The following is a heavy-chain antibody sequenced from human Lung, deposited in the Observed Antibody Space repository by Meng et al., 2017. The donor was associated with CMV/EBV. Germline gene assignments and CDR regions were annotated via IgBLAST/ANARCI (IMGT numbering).Heavy chain of an antibody. CDR2: IYYSGST. J-gene: IGHJ4*02. D-gene: IGHD2-15*01. Sequence: SETLSLXFPFSGGPISGYYWSWVRQPPGSGLEWIAYIYYSGSTTYNPSLKSRVTVSLDLSKNQFSLKLNSVTAADTAVYYCARGGSVGYCRDSACWGYLDDXGQGXLVTVSS. CDR3: ARGGSVGYCRDSACWGYLDD. V-gene: IGHV4-59*12. CDR1: GGPISGYY.